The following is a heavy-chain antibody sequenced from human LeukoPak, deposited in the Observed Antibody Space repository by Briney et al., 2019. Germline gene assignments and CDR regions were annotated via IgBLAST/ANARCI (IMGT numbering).Heavy chain of an antibody. V-gene: IGHV4-30-2*01. J-gene: IGHJ5*02. Sequence: PSQTLSLTCAVSGGSISSGGYSWSWIRQPPGKGLEWIGYIYHSGSTYYNPSLKSRVTISVDRSKNQFSLKLSSVTAADTAVYYCARGSYDFWSGYPNWFDPWGQGTLVTVSS. D-gene: IGHD3-3*01. CDR3: ARGSYDFWSGYPNWFDP. CDR1: GGSISSGGYS. CDR2: IYHSGST.